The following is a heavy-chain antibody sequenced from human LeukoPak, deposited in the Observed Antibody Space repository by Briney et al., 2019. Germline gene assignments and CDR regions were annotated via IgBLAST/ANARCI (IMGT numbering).Heavy chain of an antibody. J-gene: IGHJ4*02. CDR1: GGSISSGDYY. D-gene: IGHD4-11*01. V-gene: IGHV4-30-4*08. Sequence: PSETLSLTCTVSGGSISSGDYYWSWIRQPPGKGLEWIGYIYYSGSTYYNPSLKSRVTISVDTSKNQFSLKLSSVTAADTAVYYCARTSLQYYFDYWGQGTLVTVSS. CDR3: ARTSLQYYFDY. CDR2: IYYSGST.